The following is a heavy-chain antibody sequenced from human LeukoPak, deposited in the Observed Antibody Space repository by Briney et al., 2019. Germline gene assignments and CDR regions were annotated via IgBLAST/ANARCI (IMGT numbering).Heavy chain of an antibody. V-gene: IGHV4-61*02. J-gene: IGHJ4*02. D-gene: IGHD3-22*01. CDR3: AREGTYYYDSSGQALDY. CDR1: GGSISSGSYY. Sequence: SETLSLTCTVSGGSISSGSYYWRWIRQPAGKGLEWIGRIYTSGSTNYNPSLKSRVTISVDTSKNQFSLKLSSVTAADTAVYYCAREGTYYYDSSGQALDYWGQGTLVTVSS. CDR2: IYTSGST.